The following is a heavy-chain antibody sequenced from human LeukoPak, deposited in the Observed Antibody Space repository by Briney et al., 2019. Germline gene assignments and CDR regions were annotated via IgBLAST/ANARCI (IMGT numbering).Heavy chain of an antibody. J-gene: IGHJ6*03. V-gene: IGHV3-21*01. CDR3: ARDQAYYDFWSGETTRGVYYYMDV. Sequence: GGSLRLSCAASGFTFSSYSMNWVRQAPGKGLEWVSSISSSSSYIYYADSVKGRFTISRDNAKNSLYLQMNSLRAEDTAVYYCARDQAYYDFWSGETTRGVYYYMDVWGKGTTVTVSS. CDR2: ISSSSSYI. D-gene: IGHD3-3*01. CDR1: GFTFSSYS.